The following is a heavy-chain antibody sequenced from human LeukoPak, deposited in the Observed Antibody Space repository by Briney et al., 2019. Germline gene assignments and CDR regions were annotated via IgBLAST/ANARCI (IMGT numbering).Heavy chain of an antibody. CDR1: GGTFSSYA. V-gene: IGHV1-69*05. J-gene: IGHJ6*03. D-gene: IGHD5-24*01. Sequence: SVKVSCKASGGTFSSYAISWVRQAPGQGLEWMGGIIPIFGTANYAQKFQGRVTITTDESTSTAYMELSSLGSEDTAVYYCARDSKMATITDYYYYMDVWGKGTTVTVSS. CDR2: IIPIFGTA. CDR3: ARDSKMATITDYYYYMDV.